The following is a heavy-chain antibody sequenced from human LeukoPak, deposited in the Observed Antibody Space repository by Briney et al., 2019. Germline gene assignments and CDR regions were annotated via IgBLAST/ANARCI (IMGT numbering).Heavy chain of an antibody. Sequence: GESLKISCQGSGTRFTTYWIAWVRQLPGKGLGWMGIIYPGDSETKYSPSFQGQVTISADKAISPAYLQWSSLKAADTAMYYSAVGVGAAGFDYWAQGTLVTVSS. CDR2: IYPGDSET. J-gene: IGHJ4*02. CDR1: GTRFTTYW. V-gene: IGHV5-51*01. CDR3: AVGVGAAGFDY. D-gene: IGHD1-26*01.